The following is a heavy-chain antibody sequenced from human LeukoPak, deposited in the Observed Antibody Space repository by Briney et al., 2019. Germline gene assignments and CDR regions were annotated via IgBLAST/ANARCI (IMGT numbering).Heavy chain of an antibody. CDR1: GGSFSGYY. CDR2: ISGSSSYT. CDR3: ARGSLAARLVSYFDY. V-gene: IGHV3-11*06. D-gene: IGHD6-6*01. Sequence: LSLTCAVYGGSFSGYYWSWIRQAPGKGLEWVSYISGSSSYTNYADSVKGRFTISRDNAKNSLYLQMNSLRAEDTAVYYCARGSLAARLVSYFDYWGQGTLVTVSS. J-gene: IGHJ4*02.